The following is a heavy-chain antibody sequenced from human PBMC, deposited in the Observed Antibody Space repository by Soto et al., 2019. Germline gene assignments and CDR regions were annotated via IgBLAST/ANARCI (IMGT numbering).Heavy chain of an antibody. CDR1: GYTFTSYG. CDR3: ARDVHYYDSSGYFSDLYYYGMDV. D-gene: IGHD3-22*01. J-gene: IGHJ6*02. Sequence: ASVRVSCKASGYTFTSYGISWVRQAPGQGLERMGWISAYNGNTNYAQKLQGRVTMTTDTSTSTAYMELRSLRSDDTAVYYCARDVHYYDSSGYFSDLYYYGMDVWGQGTTVTVS. CDR2: ISAYNGNT. V-gene: IGHV1-18*01.